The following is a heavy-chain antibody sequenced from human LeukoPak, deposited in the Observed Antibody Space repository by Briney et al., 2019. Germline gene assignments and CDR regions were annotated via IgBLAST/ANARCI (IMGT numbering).Heavy chain of an antibody. CDR3: AITRGSGNDAFAI. CDR2: IYSAGST. CDR1: GFTVSSKF. Sequence: GGSLRLSCAASGFTVSSKFMSGVRQAPGKGLEWVSSIYSAGSTYYADSVKGRFTITRDNYKNTLDLHMNSLRAEDTAVYYCAITRGSGNDAFAIWGQGTMVTVSS. V-gene: IGHV3-53*01. D-gene: IGHD3-16*01. J-gene: IGHJ3*02.